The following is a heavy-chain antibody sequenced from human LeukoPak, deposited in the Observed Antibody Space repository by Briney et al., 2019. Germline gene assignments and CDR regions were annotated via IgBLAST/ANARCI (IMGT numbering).Heavy chain of an antibody. CDR1: GLTFSSYE. J-gene: IGHJ6*02. V-gene: IGHV3-48*03. CDR3: ARDHATDSSSWYVTYYYYGMDV. CDR2: ISSSGSTI. Sequence: PGGSLRLSCAASGLTFSSYEMNWVRQAPGKGLEWVSYISSSGSTIYYADSVKGRFTISRDNAKNSLYLQMNSLRAEDTAVYYCARDHATDSSSWYVTYYYYGMDVWGQGTTVTVSS. D-gene: IGHD6-13*01.